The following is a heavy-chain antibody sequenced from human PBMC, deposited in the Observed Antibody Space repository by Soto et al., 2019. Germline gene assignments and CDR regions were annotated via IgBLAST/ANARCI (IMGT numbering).Heavy chain of an antibody. CDR3: ARLAGYCSGTSCYGYYGMDV. J-gene: IGHJ6*02. V-gene: IGHV4-34*01. Sequence: TSETLSLTCAVYGGSFIGYYWIWIRQPPGKGLEWIGEINHSGSTYYSPSLESRVTISVDTSKNQFSLKVSSVTAADTAVFYCARLAGYCSGTSCYGYYGMDVWGQGTTVTVSS. CDR1: GGSFIGYY. D-gene: IGHD2-2*01. CDR2: INHSGST.